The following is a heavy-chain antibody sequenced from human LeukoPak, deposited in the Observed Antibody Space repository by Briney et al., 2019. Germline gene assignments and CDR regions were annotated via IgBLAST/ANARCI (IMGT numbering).Heavy chain of an antibody. J-gene: IGHJ4*02. CDR3: ARDYDSWSGSY. CDR2: INAYNGNT. D-gene: IGHD3-3*01. CDR1: GYTFTSYG. Sequence: ASVKVSCKASGYTFTSYGISWVRQAPGQGLEWIRWINAYNGNTNHAQKFQGRVTMTTDTSASTVYMELRSLRSDDTAVYYCARDYDSWSGSYWGQGTLVTVSS. V-gene: IGHV1-18*01.